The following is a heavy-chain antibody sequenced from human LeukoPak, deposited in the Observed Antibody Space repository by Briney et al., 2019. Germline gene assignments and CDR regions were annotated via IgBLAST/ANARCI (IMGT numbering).Heavy chain of an antibody. CDR2: IIPILGIA. CDR1: GGTFSSYA. V-gene: IGHV1-69*04. CDR3: ARDPSSGWSHYYYGMDV. Sequence: SVKVSCKASGGTFSSYAIRWVRQAPGQGLEWMGRIIPILGIANYAQKFQGRVTITADKSTSTAYMELSSLRSEDTAVYYCARDPSSGWSHYYYGMDVWGQGTTVTVSS. D-gene: IGHD6-19*01. J-gene: IGHJ6*02.